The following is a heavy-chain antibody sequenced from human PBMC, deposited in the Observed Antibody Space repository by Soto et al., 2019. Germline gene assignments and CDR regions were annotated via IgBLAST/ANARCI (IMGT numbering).Heavy chain of an antibody. CDR2: IYYGATT. J-gene: IGHJ5*02. Sequence: SETLSLTCNVSGGSITSYYWSWIRQSPGKGLEWIGYIYYGATTNYNPSLKSRVTISVDTSKNQFSLKLSSVTAADTAVYYCARHRSDFWFDPWGQGTLVTVSS. V-gene: IGHV4-59*08. CDR1: GGSITSYY. D-gene: IGHD2-15*01. CDR3: ARHRSDFWFDP.